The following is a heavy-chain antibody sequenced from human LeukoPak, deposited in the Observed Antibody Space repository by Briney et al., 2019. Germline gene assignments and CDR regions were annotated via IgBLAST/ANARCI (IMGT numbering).Heavy chain of an antibody. Sequence: GGALRLSCAASRFTLSNDWMSCVRQAPGKGLWWVSNIKQDGSETYYADSVKGRVTISTDNATNSLSLQMNSLRAEDTAVYYCARQRGSGCFDYWGQGTLVTVSS. D-gene: IGHD6-19*01. CDR3: ARQRGSGCFDY. CDR2: IKQDGSET. J-gene: IGHJ4*02. V-gene: IGHV3-7*01. CDR1: RFTLSNDW.